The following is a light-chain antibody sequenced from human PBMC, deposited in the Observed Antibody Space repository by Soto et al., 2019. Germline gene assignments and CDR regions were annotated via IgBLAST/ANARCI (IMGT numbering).Light chain of an antibody. CDR1: QSVSSD. V-gene: IGKV3-15*01. Sequence: IVMTQSPATLSVSPVDRVTPSCRGSQSVSSDLAWYQQRPGQAPRLLIYGASTRATGIPARFSGSGSGTEFTLTISSLQSEDFAIYYCQQYNNWPPYTFGQGTKVDIK. CDR3: QQYNNWPPYT. J-gene: IGKJ2*01. CDR2: GAS.